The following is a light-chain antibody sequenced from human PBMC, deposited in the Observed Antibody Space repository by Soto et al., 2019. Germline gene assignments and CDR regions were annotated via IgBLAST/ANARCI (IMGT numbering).Light chain of an antibody. V-gene: IGLV1-51*01. CDR2: DNE. CDR3: GTWDTSLSTYV. CDR1: RSNIGDNY. J-gene: IGLJ1*01. Sequence: QSVLTQPPSVSAAPGQKVTISCSGTRSNIGDNYVSWYQQLPGTAPKLLISDNERRPSGIPDRFSGSKSATTATLAITGLQTEDEAEYYCGTWDTSLSTYVFAAGTKVTVL.